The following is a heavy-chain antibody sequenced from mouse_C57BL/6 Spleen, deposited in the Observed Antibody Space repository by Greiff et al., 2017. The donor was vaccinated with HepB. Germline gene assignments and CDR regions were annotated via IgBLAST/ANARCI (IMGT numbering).Heavy chain of an antibody. CDR1: GFTFSSYA. Sequence: EVQGVESGGGLVKPGGSLKLSCAASGFTFSSYAMSWVRQTPEKRLEWVATISDGGSYNYYPDNVKGRFTISRDNAKNNPYLQMSQLKSEDTAMYYCARVYDYAYFDYWGQGTTLTVSS. CDR3: ARVYDYAYFDY. V-gene: IGHV5-4*01. CDR2: ISDGGSYN. J-gene: IGHJ2*01. D-gene: IGHD2-4*01.